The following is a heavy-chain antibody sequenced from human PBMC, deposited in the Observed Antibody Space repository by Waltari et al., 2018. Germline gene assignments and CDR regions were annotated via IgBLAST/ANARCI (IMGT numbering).Heavy chain of an antibody. CDR1: GFTFTAYW. J-gene: IGHJ4*02. CDR2: VKPDGTTK. D-gene: IGHD3-16*01. CDR3: GTLEDVAS. Sequence: EVQVVESGGGLVQPGESLTLSCRVSGFTFTAYWMQWVRQVPGKGLEWVSGVKPDGTTKNYADSVRCRCTISRDNARNTVHLQLNSLRVEDTAVYYCGTLEDVASWGRGALVTVSS. V-gene: IGHV3-74*01.